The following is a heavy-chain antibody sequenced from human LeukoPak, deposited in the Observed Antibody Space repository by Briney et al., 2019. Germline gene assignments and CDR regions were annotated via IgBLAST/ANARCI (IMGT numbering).Heavy chain of an antibody. Sequence: SETLSLTCAVFGGPFSDYYWSWIRRPPGKGLERLGEINHSGSANYMPSLKSRVSISVDTSKNQFSLRLSSVTAADTAFYYCARGRFGGHSYYYMDVWGKGTAVTVSS. CDR2: INHSGSA. CDR1: GGPFSDYY. D-gene: IGHD3-3*01. CDR3: ARGRFGGHSYYYMDV. J-gene: IGHJ6*03. V-gene: IGHV4-34*01.